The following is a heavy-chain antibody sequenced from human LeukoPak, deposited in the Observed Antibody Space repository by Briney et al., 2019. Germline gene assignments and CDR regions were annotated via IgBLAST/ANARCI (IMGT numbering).Heavy chain of an antibody. V-gene: IGHV5-51*01. J-gene: IGHJ5*02. CDR3: ASLGVGATTGGWFDP. CDR2: IYPGDSDT. D-gene: IGHD1-26*01. CDR1: GYTFTSYW. Sequence: GESLKISGKASGYTFTSYWIGWVRQMPGKGLEWMGIIYPGDSDTRYSPSFQGQVTISADKSISTAYLHWSSLKASDTAMYYCASLGVGATTGGWFDPWGQGTLVTVSS.